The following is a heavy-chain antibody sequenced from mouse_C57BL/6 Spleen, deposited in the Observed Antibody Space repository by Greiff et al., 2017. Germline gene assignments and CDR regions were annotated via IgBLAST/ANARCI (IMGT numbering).Heavy chain of an antibody. CDR1: GYTFTSYW. CDR3: ARSGGYDVDY. V-gene: IGHV1-69*01. CDR2: IDPSDSYT. D-gene: IGHD2-2*01. Sequence: QVQLQQPGAELVMPGASVKLSCKASGYTFTSYWMHWVKQRPGQGLEWIGEIDPSDSYTNYNQKFKGKSTLTVDKSSSTAYMQLSSLTSEDSAVYYCARSGGYDVDYWGQGTTLTVSS. J-gene: IGHJ2*01.